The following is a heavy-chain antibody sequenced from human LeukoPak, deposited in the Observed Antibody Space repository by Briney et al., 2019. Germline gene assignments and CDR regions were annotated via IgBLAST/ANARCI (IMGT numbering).Heavy chain of an antibody. CDR1: GGSISSYY. CDR3: ARERMTTVTPDYYYYYGMDV. Sequence: SETLSLTCTVSGGSISSYYWSWIRQPPGKGLEWIGYIYYSGSTNYNPSLKSRVTISVDTSKNQFSLKLSSVTAAGTAVYYCARERMTTVTPDYYYYYGMDVWGQGTTVTVSS. J-gene: IGHJ6*02. D-gene: IGHD4-4*01. V-gene: IGHV4-59*01. CDR2: IYYSGST.